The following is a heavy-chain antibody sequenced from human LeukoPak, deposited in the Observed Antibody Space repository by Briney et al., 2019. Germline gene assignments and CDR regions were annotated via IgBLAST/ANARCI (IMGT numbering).Heavy chain of an antibody. Sequence: PGGSLRLSCAASGFTFSRYGMHWVRQAPGKGLEWVAVIWYDGSNKYYADSVKGRFTISRDNSKDTLYLQLNSLRAEDTALYYCARERSGDTAMDFDHWGQGTLVTVSS. V-gene: IGHV3-33*01. CDR2: IWYDGSNK. CDR3: ARERSGDTAMDFDH. CDR1: GFTFSRYG. J-gene: IGHJ4*02. D-gene: IGHD5-18*01.